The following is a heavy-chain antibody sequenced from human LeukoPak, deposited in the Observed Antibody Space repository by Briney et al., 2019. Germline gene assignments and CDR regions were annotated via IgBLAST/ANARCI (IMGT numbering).Heavy chain of an antibody. CDR3: ARGVAAAQGVGEYYFDY. D-gene: IGHD6-13*01. Sequence: PGRSLRLSCAASGFTFDDYAMHWVRQAPGKGLEWVSGISWNSGSIGYADSVKGRFTISRDNAKNSLYLQMNSLRAEDTAVYYCARGVAAAQGVGEYYFDYWGQGTLVTVSS. J-gene: IGHJ4*02. CDR2: ISWNSGSI. V-gene: IGHV3-9*01. CDR1: GFTFDDYA.